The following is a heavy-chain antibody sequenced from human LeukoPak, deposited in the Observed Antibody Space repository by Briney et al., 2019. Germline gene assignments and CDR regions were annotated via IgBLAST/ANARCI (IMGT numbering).Heavy chain of an antibody. D-gene: IGHD6-19*01. CDR2: ISSSSSYI. V-gene: IGHV3-21*01. CDR3: ARVIAVAGTSFFDY. CDR1: GFTVSSNY. Sequence: GGSLRLSCAASGFTVSSNYMNWARQAPGKGLEWVSSISSSSSYIYYADSVKGRLTISRDNAKNSLYLQMNSLRAEDTAVYYCARVIAVAGTSFFDYWGQGTLVTVSS. J-gene: IGHJ4*02.